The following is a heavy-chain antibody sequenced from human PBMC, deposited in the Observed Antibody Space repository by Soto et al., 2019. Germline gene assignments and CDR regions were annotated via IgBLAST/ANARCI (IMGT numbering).Heavy chain of an antibody. V-gene: IGHV3-30*18. J-gene: IGHJ6*02. CDR2: MSHDGSNK. Sequence: GGSLRLSCAASRFTFSTYGMHWVRQAPGKGLEWVAAMSHDGSNKYYAGSVKGRFTISRDNSKNTLYLEMDSLRLDDTAVYYCAKEGVSSSKSCSRCYGLDVWGQGTPVTVSS. D-gene: IGHD2-2*01. CDR1: RFTFSTYG. CDR3: AKEGVSSSKSCSRCYGLDV.